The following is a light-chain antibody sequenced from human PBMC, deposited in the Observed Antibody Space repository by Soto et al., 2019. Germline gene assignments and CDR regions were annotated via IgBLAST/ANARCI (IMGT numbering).Light chain of an antibody. CDR1: QSVSPW. CDR2: DVS. CDR3: QQYSNFSPT. V-gene: IGKV1-5*01. Sequence: IQMTQTPSTLSASVGDRVTITCRASQSVSPWLAWYQQTPGKAPKLLIYDVSNLQFGIPSRFSGSGSETEFTLTISGLQPDDSATYYCQQYSNFSPTFGQGTKLDI. J-gene: IGKJ2*01.